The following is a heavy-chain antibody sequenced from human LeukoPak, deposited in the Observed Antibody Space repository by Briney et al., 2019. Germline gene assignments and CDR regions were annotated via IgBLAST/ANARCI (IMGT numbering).Heavy chain of an antibody. Sequence: PGGSLRLSCAASGFIFDNFGMTWVRQAPGKGLEWVSAISGSGGSTYYADSVKGRFTISRDNSKNTLYLQMNSLRAEDTAVYYCAKDHLGGDYDYWGQGTLVTVSS. D-gene: IGHD3-16*01. CDR2: ISGSGGST. CDR3: AKDHLGGDYDY. CDR1: GFIFDNFG. V-gene: IGHV3-23*01. J-gene: IGHJ4*02.